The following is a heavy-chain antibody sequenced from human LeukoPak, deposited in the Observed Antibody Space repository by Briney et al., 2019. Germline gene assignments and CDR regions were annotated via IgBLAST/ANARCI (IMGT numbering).Heavy chain of an antibody. CDR2: IYRAGTT. CDR1: EIIVSDNY. Sequence: GGSLRLSCAAYEIIVSDNYMSWVRQAPGKGLEWVSSIYRAGTTYYATSVKGRFTISRDNAKNSLYLQMNSLRAEDTAVYYCARVRFLEWLPPPYYYMDVWGKGTTVTVSS. V-gene: IGHV3-53*01. CDR3: ARVRFLEWLPPPYYYMDV. J-gene: IGHJ6*03. D-gene: IGHD3-3*01.